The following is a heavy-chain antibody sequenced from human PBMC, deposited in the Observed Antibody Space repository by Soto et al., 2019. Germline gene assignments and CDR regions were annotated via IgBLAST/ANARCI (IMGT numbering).Heavy chain of an antibody. J-gene: IGHJ4*02. Sequence: GASVKVSCKTSGGTFSNDIITWVRQAPGQGLEWMGGIIPLLDIANYAQKFQGRVTITADKSTSTAYMELNSLRSEDTAVYYCARDSPIGSTFSGYDAIDYWGQGTLVTVSS. V-gene: IGHV1-69*10. CDR1: GGTFSNDI. CDR2: IIPLLDIA. D-gene: IGHD5-12*01. CDR3: ARDSPIGSTFSGYDAIDY.